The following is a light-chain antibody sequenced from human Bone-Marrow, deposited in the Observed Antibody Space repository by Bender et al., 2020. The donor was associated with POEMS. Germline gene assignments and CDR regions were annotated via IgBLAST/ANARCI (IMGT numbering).Light chain of an antibody. Sequence: QSALTQPASVSGSPGQSITISCTGTTSDVGSYDLVSWYQQYPGRAPKLIVHGVSKRPSGVSHRLSGSKSGNSASLTISGLQADDEADYYCCSYAGTTTWVFGGGTKLTVL. J-gene: IGLJ3*02. V-gene: IGLV2-23*02. CDR2: GVS. CDR1: TSDVGSYDL. CDR3: CSYAGTTTWV.